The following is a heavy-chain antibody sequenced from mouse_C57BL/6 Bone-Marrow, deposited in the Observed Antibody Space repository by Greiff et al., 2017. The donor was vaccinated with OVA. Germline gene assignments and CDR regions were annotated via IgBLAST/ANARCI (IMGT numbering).Heavy chain of an antibody. CDR2: IYPGDGDT. Sequence: QVQLQQSGAELVKPGASVKISCKASGYAFSSYWMNWVKQRPGKGLEWIGQIYPGDGDTNYNGKFKGKATLTADKSSSTAYMQLSSLTSEDSAVYFCARYHYGRGYYFDYWGQGTTLTVSS. V-gene: IGHV1-80*01. CDR1: GYAFSSYW. D-gene: IGHD1-1*01. CDR3: ARYHYGRGYYFDY. J-gene: IGHJ2*01.